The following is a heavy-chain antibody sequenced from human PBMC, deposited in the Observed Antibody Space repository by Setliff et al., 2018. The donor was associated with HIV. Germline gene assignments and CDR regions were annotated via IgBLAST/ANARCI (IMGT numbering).Heavy chain of an antibody. CDR2: IIPILGVA. CDR3: VTGVRSPPHDSYYYMDV. J-gene: IGHJ6*03. V-gene: IGHV1-69*02. D-gene: IGHD3-3*01. Sequence: SVKVSCKASRSTFNSHTINWVRQAPGKGLDWMGRIIPILGVANYAQRFQGKVTITADKSTSTAYRELTSLRFDDTAMYYCVTGVRSPPHDSYYYMDVWGEGTMVTVSS. CDR1: RSTFNSHT.